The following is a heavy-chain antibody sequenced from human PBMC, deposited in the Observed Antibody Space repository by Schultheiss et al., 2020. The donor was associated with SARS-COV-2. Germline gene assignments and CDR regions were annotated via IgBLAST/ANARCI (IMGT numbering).Heavy chain of an antibody. CDR3: ARWGGSSGWFAIDY. CDR1: GGSISGGGYY. D-gene: IGHD6-19*01. Sequence: SETLSLTCTVSGGSISGGGYYWSWIRQHPGKALEWFGYIYYSGSTYYNPSLKSRVTISVDTSKNQFSLKLSSVTAADTAVYYCARWGGSSGWFAIDYWGQGTLVTVSS. J-gene: IGHJ4*02. V-gene: IGHV4-61*08. CDR2: IYYSGST.